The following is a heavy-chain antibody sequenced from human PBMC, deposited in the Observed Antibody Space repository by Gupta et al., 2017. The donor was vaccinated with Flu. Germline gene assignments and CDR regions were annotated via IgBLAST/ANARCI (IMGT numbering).Heavy chain of an antibody. D-gene: IGHD3-22*01. CDR3: ASYYYDSSDTHF. V-gene: IGHV3-48*01. CDR2: ISGSGTTK. Sequence: TFSIYGMNWVRQVPGKGLEWLSYISGSGTTKYYADSVKGRFTISRDNAKNSLYLQMNSLRVEDTAVYYCASYYYDSSDTHFWGQGTLVTVSS. CDR1: TFSIYG. J-gene: IGHJ4*02.